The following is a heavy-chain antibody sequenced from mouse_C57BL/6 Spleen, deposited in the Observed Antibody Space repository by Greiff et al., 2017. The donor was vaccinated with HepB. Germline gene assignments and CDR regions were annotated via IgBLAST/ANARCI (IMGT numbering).Heavy chain of an antibody. J-gene: IGHJ2*01. V-gene: IGHV1-61*01. CDR2: IYPSDSET. D-gene: IGHD1-1*01. CDR3: ARHSTVVADDY. Sequence: QVQLQQPGAELVRPGSSVKLSCKASGYTFTSYWMDWVKQRPGQGLEWIGNIYPSDSETHYNQKFKDKATLTVDKSSSTAYMQLSSLTSEDSAVYYCARHSTVVADDYWGQGTTLTVSS. CDR1: GYTFTSYW.